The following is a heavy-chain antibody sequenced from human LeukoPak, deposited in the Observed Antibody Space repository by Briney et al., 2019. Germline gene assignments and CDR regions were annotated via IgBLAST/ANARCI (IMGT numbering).Heavy chain of an antibody. J-gene: IGHJ4*02. CDR3: AREFKWDPPDY. Sequence: ASVKVSCKTSGYTFTDYYIHWVRQAPGQGLEFMGWVNPHSGGTSYAAKFRGRVTLTTGTSTSTAYMELRSLRSDDTAVYYCAREFKWDPPDYWGQGTLVTVSS. CDR1: GYTFTDYY. V-gene: IGHV1-2*02. D-gene: IGHD1-26*01. CDR2: VNPHSGGT.